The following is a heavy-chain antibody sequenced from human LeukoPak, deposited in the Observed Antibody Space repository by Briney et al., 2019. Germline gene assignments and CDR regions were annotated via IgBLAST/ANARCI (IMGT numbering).Heavy chain of an antibody. Sequence: GESLKISCKGSGYSFTSYWIGWVRQMPGKGLGWMGIIYPGDSDTRYSPSFQGQVTISADKSISTAYLQWSSLKASDTAMYYCARIGITGEYCGSSNCSTDAFDLWGQGTMVTVSS. V-gene: IGHV5-51*01. CDR3: ARIGITGEYCGSSNCSTDAFDL. D-gene: IGHD3-22*01. J-gene: IGHJ3*01. CDR1: GYSFTSYW. CDR2: IYPGDSDT.